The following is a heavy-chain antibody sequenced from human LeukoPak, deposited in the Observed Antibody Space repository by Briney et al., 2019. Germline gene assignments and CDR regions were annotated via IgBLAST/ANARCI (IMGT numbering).Heavy chain of an antibody. CDR2: IYYSGST. Sequence: SETLSLTCSVSGASIKNYYLNWIRQPPGKGLEWIGYIYYSGSTTYNPSLKSRVTISVDTSKNQSSLKLTSVTAADTAVYYCARSTNFIYLDYWGQGILVTVSS. V-gene: IGHV4-59*08. CDR3: ARSTNFIYLDY. J-gene: IGHJ4*02. CDR1: GASIKNYY.